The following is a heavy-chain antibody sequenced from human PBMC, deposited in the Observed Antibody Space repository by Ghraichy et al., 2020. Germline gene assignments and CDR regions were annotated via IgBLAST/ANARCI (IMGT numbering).Heavy chain of an antibody. V-gene: IGHV4-34*01. CDR1: GGSFSGYY. Sequence: SETLSLTCAVYGGSFSGYYWSWIRQPPGKGLEWIGEINHSGSTNYNPSLKSRVTISVDTSKNQFSLKLSSVTAADTAVYYCASWYYDFWSGSHDYWGQGTLVTVSS. CDR2: INHSGST. D-gene: IGHD3-3*01. CDR3: ASWYYDFWSGSHDY. J-gene: IGHJ4*02.